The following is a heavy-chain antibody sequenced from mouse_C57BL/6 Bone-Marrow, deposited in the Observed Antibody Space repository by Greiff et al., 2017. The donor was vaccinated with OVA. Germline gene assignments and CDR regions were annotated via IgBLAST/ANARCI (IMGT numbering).Heavy chain of an antibody. CDR3: ARTGFAY. CDR1: GFTFSSYA. Sequence: EVQLQESGGGLVKPGGSLKLSCAASGFTFSSYAMSWVRQTPEKRLEWVATISDGGSYTYYPDNVKGRFTISRDNAKNNLYLQMSHLKSEDTAMYYCARTGFAYWGQGTLVTVSA. V-gene: IGHV5-4*01. J-gene: IGHJ3*01. CDR2: ISDGGSYT.